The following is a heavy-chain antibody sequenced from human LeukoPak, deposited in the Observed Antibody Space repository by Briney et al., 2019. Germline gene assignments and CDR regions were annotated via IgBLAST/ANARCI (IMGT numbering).Heavy chain of an antibody. V-gene: IGHV4-34*01. J-gene: IGHJ4*02. Sequence: SETLSLTCAVYGGSFSGYYWSWIRQPPGKWLEWLGEINHSGITNYNPSLKSRVTISLDTSKNQFSLKLSSVTAADTAVYYCARGLVTHVGLWNYWGQGSLVTVSS. CDR3: ARGLVTHVGLWNY. D-gene: IGHD2-21*02. CDR1: GGSFSGYY. CDR2: INHSGIT.